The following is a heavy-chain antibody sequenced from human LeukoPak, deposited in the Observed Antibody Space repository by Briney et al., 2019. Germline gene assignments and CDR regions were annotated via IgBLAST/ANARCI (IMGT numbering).Heavy chain of an antibody. V-gene: IGHV3-7*03. Sequence: PGGSLRLSCTASGFTLSHYWMTWVRQAPGKGLEWVAKIEKDGSAAYYVDSMKGRFIISRDNAENSLYLQMNSLRVEDTAVYYCAKRIQSAMATGYWGQGTLVTVSS. CDR2: IEKDGSAA. CDR3: AKRIQSAMATGY. D-gene: IGHD5-18*01. CDR1: GFTLSHYW. J-gene: IGHJ4*02.